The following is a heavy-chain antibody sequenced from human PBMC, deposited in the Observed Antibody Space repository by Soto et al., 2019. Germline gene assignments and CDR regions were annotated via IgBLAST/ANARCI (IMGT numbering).Heavy chain of an antibody. Sequence: PSETLSLTCTVSGGSTGNYFWSWIRQPPGKGLEWIGCIYYSGTTNYNSSLKSRVTISLDTSKNQFSLRLRSVTAADTAVYYCARYVNPYDTAVWFDPWGQGTLVTVSS. CDR3: ARYVNPYDTAVWFDP. V-gene: IGHV4-59*01. CDR2: IYYSGTT. CDR1: GGSTGNYF. J-gene: IGHJ5*02. D-gene: IGHD3-9*01.